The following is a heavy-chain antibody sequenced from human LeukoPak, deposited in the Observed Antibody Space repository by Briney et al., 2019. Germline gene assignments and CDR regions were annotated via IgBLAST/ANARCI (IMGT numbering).Heavy chain of an antibody. Sequence: SETLSLTCTVSGGSISSYYWSWIRQPPGKGLEWIGYIYYSGSTNYNPSLKSRVTISVDTSKNQFSLKLSSVTAADTAVYYCARDVFDYSHNWFDPWGQGTLVTVSP. V-gene: IGHV4-59*01. CDR1: GGSISSYY. D-gene: IGHD4-11*01. J-gene: IGHJ5*02. CDR2: IYYSGST. CDR3: ARDVFDYSHNWFDP.